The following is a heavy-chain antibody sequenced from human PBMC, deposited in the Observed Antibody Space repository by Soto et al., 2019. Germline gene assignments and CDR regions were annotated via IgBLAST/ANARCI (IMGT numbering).Heavy chain of an antibody. J-gene: IGHJ5*02. CDR2: IYYSGST. D-gene: IGHD3-3*01. Sequence: QVQLQESGPGLVKPSQTLSLTCTVSGGSISSGGYYWSWIRQHPGKGLEWIGYIYYSGSTYYNPSLKSRVTISVDTSKNQFSLKLSSVTAADTAVYYCARRITIFGVAGWFDPWGQGTLVNVSS. CDR1: GGSISSGGYY. CDR3: ARRITIFGVAGWFDP. V-gene: IGHV4-31*03.